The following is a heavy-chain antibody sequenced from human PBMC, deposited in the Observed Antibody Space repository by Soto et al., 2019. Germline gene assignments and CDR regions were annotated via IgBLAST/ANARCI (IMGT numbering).Heavy chain of an antibody. Sequence: QVQLVQSGAEVKKPGSPLKVSCKPSGDSFSTYAINWVRQAPGQGLEWMGGIIPVFGRANYAQKFQGRVTITADESTGTAYMELNSLRSEDTALYYCARSLAFSSGWYVFGYWGQGTLVTVSS. D-gene: IGHD6-19*01. CDR1: GDSFSTYA. CDR2: IIPVFGRA. CDR3: ARSLAFSSGWYVFGY. V-gene: IGHV1-69*01. J-gene: IGHJ4*02.